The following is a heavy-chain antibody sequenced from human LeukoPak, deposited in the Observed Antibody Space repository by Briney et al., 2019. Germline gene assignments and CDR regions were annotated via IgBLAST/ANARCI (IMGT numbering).Heavy chain of an antibody. J-gene: IGHJ4*02. D-gene: IGHD3-22*01. V-gene: IGHV4-31*03. CDR3: ARGGYYYDSSGPIDY. CDR1: GGSISSAPYY. Sequence: PSETLSLTCTVSGGSISSAPYYWSWIRQRPGKGLEWMGYISHSGNTYYNPSLKSRLNISADTSRNQFSLKLRSVTAADTALYFCARGGYYYDSSGPIDYWGQGTRVTVSS. CDR2: ISHSGNT.